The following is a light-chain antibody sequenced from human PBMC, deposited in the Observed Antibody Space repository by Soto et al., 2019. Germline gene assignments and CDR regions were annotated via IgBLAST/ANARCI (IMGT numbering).Light chain of an antibody. J-gene: IGKJ2*01. CDR2: GSS. V-gene: IGKV3-20*01. Sequence: EIVLTQSPGTLSLSPGERATLSCRASQSVSGNYLAWYQQKPRQSPRLLLYGSSDSATGIPHRFSGSGSGTDFTLTITRVEPEDFAVYYCQQYGSSPPYTFGQGTKLEIK. CDR3: QQYGSSPPYT. CDR1: QSVSGNY.